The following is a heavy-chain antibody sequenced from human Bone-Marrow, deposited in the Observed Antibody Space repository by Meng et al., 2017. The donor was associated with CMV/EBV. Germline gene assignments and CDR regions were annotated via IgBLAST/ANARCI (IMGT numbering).Heavy chain of an antibody. CDR1: GFTFSSYS. CDR2: ISSSSSYI. CDR3: ARSCSGGSCYRY. V-gene: IGHV3-21*01. D-gene: IGHD2-15*01. J-gene: IGHJ4*02. Sequence: GESLKISCAASGFTFSSYSMNWVRQAPGKGLEWVSSISSSSSYIYYADSVKGRFTISRDNAKNSLYLQMNSLRAEDTAVYYCARSCSGGSCYRYWGQGTRVTVSS.